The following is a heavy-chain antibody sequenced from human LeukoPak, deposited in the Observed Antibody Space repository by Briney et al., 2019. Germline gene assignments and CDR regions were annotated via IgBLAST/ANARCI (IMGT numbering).Heavy chain of an antibody. CDR3: AKGGVVADRDAFDI. J-gene: IGHJ3*02. CDR1: GFTFSYYW. CDR2: IDSDGSST. V-gene: IGHV3-74*01. Sequence: GGSLRLSCAASGFTFSYYWMHWVRQGPGKGLVWVSRIDSDGSSTNYADSVKGRFTISRDNVKNTLYLQMNSLRAEDMALYYCAKGGVVADRDAFDIWGQGTMVTVSS. D-gene: IGHD2-15*01.